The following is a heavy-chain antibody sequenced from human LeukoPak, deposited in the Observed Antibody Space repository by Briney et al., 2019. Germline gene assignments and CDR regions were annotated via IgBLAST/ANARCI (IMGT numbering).Heavy chain of an antibody. CDR1: GVSISSSNSY. CDR2: IYYSGST. CDR3: ASERYCSSTSCYDY. V-gene: IGHV4-39*07. J-gene: IGHJ4*02. Sequence: SETLSLTCTVSGVSISSSNSYWGWIRQPPGKGLEWIGSIYYSGSTYYNPSLKSRVTISVDTSKNQFSLKLSSVTAADTAVYYCASERYCSSTSCYDYWGQGTLVTVSS. D-gene: IGHD2-2*01.